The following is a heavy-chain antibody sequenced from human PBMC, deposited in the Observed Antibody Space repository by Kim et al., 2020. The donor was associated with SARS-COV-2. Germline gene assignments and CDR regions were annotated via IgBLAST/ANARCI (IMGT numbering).Heavy chain of an antibody. D-gene: IGHD4-17*01. CDR3: ARVPRNDYGDFFDY. J-gene: IGHJ4*02. V-gene: IGHV4-31*03. Sequence: SETLSLTCTVSGGSISSGGYYWSWIRQHPGKGLEWIGYIYYSGSTYYNPSLKSRVTISVDTSKNQFSLKLSSVTAADTAVYYCARVPRNDYGDFFDYWGQGTLVTVSS. CDR1: GGSISSGGYY. CDR2: IYYSGST.